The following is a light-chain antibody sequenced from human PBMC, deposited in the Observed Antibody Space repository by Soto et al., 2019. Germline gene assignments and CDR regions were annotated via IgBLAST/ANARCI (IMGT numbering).Light chain of an antibody. CDR2: LTS. CDR1: RTISGN. Sequence: EVVMTQSPGTLSASPGERATLSCRASRTISGNVAWYQQKPGQAPRLLIFLTSTRAIGVPDRFSGGGSGTEFTLTISSLQSEDVATYYCQKYNSVPLTFGGGTKVDIK. V-gene: IGKV3D-15*01. J-gene: IGKJ4*01. CDR3: QKYNSVPLT.